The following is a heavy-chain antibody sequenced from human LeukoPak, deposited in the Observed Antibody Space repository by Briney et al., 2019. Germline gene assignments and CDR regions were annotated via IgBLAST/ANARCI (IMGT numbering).Heavy chain of an antibody. J-gene: IGHJ4*02. V-gene: IGHV1-2*04. CDR3: ARDPAGQWLVPRYYFDY. D-gene: IGHD6-19*01. CDR1: GYTFTDYY. CDR2: INPNSGGT. Sequence: VASVKVSCKASGYTFTDYYMHWVRQAPGQGLEWMGWINPNSGGTNYAKKFQGWVTMTRDTSISTAYMELSRLRSDDTAEYYCARDPAGQWLVPRYYFDYWGQGTLVTVSS.